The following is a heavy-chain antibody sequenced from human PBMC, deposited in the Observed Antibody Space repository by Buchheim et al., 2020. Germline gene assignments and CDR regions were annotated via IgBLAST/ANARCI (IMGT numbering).Heavy chain of an antibody. Sequence: QVTLKESGPALVKPTQTLTLTCTFSGFSLRTSGMCVSWIRQPPGKALECLARIDWDDDKFYRSSLKTRLTISKDTSKNQLVLTMSNMDPLDTATYYCARTYGSGDLDFWGQGTL. V-gene: IGHV2-70*04. CDR3: ARTYGSGDLDF. J-gene: IGHJ4*02. CDR2: IDWDDDK. D-gene: IGHD3-10*01. CDR1: GFSLRTSGMC.